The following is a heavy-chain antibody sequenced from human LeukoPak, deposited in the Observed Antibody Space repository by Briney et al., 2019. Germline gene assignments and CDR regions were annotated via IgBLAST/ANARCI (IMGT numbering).Heavy chain of an antibody. V-gene: IGHV4-61*01. CDR1: GGSVSSGSYY. Sequence: SETLPLTCTVSGGSVSSGSYYWSWIRQPPGKGLEWIGYIYYSGSTNYNPSLKSRVTISVDTSKNQFSLKLSSVTAADTAVYYCARGRYCGGDRYSKWFDPWRQGTLVTVSS. J-gene: IGHJ5*02. D-gene: IGHD2-21*02. CDR3: ARGRYCGGDRYSKWFDP. CDR2: IYYSGST.